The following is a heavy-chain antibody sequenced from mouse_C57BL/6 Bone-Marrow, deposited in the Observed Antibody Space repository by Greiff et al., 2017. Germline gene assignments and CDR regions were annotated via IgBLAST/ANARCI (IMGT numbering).Heavy chain of an antibody. CDR2: INPNNGGT. Sequence: EVQLQQSGPELVKPGASVKISCKASGYTFTDYYMNWVKQSHGKSLEWIGDINPNNGGTSYNQKFKGKATLTVDKSSSTAYMELRSLTSEDSAVYYCAGDGNYDYWGQGTTLTVSS. V-gene: IGHV1-26*01. J-gene: IGHJ2*01. CDR1: GYTFTDYY. CDR3: AGDGNYDY. D-gene: IGHD2-1*01.